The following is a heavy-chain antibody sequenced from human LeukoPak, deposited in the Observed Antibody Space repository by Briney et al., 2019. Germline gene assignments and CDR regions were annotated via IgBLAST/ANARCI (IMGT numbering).Heavy chain of an antibody. V-gene: IGHV1-18*01. D-gene: IGHD3-10*01. CDR3: ARVTRGGSMFDP. J-gene: IGHJ5*02. CDR2: ISAYNGNT. CDR1: GYTFTSYA. Sequence: ASVKVSCKASGYTFTSYAISWVRQAPGQGLEWMGWISAYNGNTNYAQKLQGRVTMTTDTSTSTAYMELSSLRSEDAAVYYCARVTRGGSMFDPWSQGTLVTVSS.